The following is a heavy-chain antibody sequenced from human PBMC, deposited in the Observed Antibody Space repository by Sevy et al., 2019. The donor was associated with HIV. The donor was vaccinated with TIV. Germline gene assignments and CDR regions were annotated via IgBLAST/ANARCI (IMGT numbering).Heavy chain of an antibody. CDR3: ARRPDFGRVILTGVMDV. D-gene: IGHD3-3*01. CDR2: ISDSGVST. CDR1: GFTFSTYA. J-gene: IGHJ6*02. Sequence: GSLRLSCAASGFTFSTYAMSWVRQTPGKGLQWVSVISDSGVSTYYADSVQGRFTISRDNSKNTMYLQMNSLRAEDTAVYYCARRPDFGRVILTGVMDVWGQGTTVTVSS. V-gene: IGHV3-23*01.